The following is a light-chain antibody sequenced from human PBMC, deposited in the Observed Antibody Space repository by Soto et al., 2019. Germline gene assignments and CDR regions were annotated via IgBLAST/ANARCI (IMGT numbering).Light chain of an antibody. V-gene: IGLV1-40*01. J-gene: IGLJ2*01. CDR1: SSNIGAGYD. CDR2: GNT. Sequence: QSVLTQPPSLSGAPGQRVTISCTGSSSNIGAGYDVHWYQQLPGTAPKLLIYGNTNRPSWVPDRFSGSKSGTSASLAITGLQAEDEADYYCQSYDRSLIELVFGGGTKLTVL. CDR3: QSYDRSLIELV.